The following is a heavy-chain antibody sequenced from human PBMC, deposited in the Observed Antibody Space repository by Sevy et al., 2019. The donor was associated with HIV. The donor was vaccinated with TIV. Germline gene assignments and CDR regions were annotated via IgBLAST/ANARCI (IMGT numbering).Heavy chain of an antibody. V-gene: IGHV3-30-3*01. CDR3: ARDHPGYDDYDYYYYYGMDV. CDR1: GFTFSSYA. D-gene: IGHD4-17*01. J-gene: IGHJ6*02. CDR2: ISYDGSNK. Sequence: GGSLRLSCAASGFTFSSYAMHWVRQAPGKGLEWVAVISYDGSNKYYADSVKGRFTISRDNSKNTLYLQMNSLRAEDTAVYYCARDHPGYDDYDYYYYYGMDVWGQGTTVTVSS.